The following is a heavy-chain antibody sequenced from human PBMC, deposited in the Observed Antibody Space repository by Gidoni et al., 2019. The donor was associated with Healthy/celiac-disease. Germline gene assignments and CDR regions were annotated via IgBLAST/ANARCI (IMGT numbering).Heavy chain of an antibody. D-gene: IGHD3-10*01. CDR2: INHSGST. CDR3: ARGQIRGVIILRYYYYGMDV. Sequence: QVQLQQWGAGLLKPSETLSLTCAVYGGSFSGYYWSWIRQPPGKGLEWIGEINHSGSTNYNPSLKSRVTISVDTSKNQFSLKLSSVTAADTAVYYCARGQIRGVIILRYYYYGMDVWGQGTTVTVSS. V-gene: IGHV4-34*01. J-gene: IGHJ6*02. CDR1: GGSFSGYY.